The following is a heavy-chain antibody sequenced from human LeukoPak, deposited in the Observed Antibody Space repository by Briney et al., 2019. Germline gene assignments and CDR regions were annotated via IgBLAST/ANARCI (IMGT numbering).Heavy chain of an antibody. CDR3: ARDYFVTD. CDR1: GFTVSSNY. D-gene: IGHD3-10*02. J-gene: IGHJ4*02. Sequence: GGSLRLSCAASGFTVSSNYMSWVRQASGKGLEWVSVIYSCGSTYYADSVKGRFTISRDNSRNTLYLQMNSLRAEDTAVYYCARDYFVTDWGQGTLVTVSS. V-gene: IGHV3-66*01. CDR2: IYSCGST.